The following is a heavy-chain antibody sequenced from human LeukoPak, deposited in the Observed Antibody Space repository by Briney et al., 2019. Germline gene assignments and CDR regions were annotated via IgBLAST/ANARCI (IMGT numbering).Heavy chain of an antibody. V-gene: IGHV4-59*01. CDR2: IXXXXTX. CDR3: ARGYGHGDY. D-gene: IGHD1-14*01. Sequence: SETLSLTCTVSGGSISSYYWXXIRQPPGXGREWIGXIXXXXTXNYXXSLXXRXXXXVXTSKNQFSLKLSSVTAADTAVYYCARGYGHGDYWGQGTLVTVSS. CDR1: GGSISSYY. J-gene: IGHJ4*02.